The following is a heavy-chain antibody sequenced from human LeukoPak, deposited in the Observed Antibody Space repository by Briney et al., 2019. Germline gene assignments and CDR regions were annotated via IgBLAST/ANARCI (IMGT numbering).Heavy chain of an antibody. CDR3: ARGLVSGSQRGYFDY. Sequence: GGSLRLSCAAPGFSFSSNWMGWVRQAPGKGLEWVAHIKRDGSQKYYLDSVKGRFTISRDNSKNTLYLQTNSLRTDDTAVYYCARGLVSGSQRGYFDYWGHGALVTVSS. D-gene: IGHD1-26*01. CDR1: GFSFSSNW. J-gene: IGHJ4*01. CDR2: IKRDGSQK. V-gene: IGHV3-7*01.